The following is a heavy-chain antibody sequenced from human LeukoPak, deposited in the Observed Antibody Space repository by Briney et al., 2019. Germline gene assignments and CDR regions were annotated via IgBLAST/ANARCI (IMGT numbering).Heavy chain of an antibody. D-gene: IGHD3-10*01. J-gene: IGHJ4*02. V-gene: IGHV4-4*02. CDR1: GGSISSSNW. Sequence: SETLSLTCAVSGGSISSSNWWSWVRQPPGKGLEWIGEIYHSGSTNYNPSLKSRVTISVDKSKNQFSLKLSSVTAADTAVYYCARRITMVRGVIWYFDYWGQGTLVTVSS. CDR2: IYHSGST. CDR3: ARRITMVRGVIWYFDY.